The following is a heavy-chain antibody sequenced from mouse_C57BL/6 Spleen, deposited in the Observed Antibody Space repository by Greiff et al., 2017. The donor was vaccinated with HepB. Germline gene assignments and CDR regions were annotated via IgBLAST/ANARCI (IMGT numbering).Heavy chain of an antibody. CDR2: ISSGGDYI. D-gene: IGHD3-2*02. Sequence: VQLKESGEGLVKPGGSLKLSCAASGFTFSSYAMSWVRQTPEKRLEWVAYISSGGDYIYYADTVKGRFTISRENARNTLYLQMSSLKSEDTAMYYCTRDGFDSSGYYYFDYWGQGTTLTVSS. CDR1: GFTFSSYA. V-gene: IGHV5-9-1*02. J-gene: IGHJ2*01. CDR3: TRDGFDSSGYYYFDY.